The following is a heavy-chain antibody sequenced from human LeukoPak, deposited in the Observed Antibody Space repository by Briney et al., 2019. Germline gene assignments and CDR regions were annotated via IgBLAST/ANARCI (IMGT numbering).Heavy chain of an antibody. CDR1: GYTFTGYY. J-gene: IGHJ6*02. CDR2: INPNSGGT. V-gene: IGHV1-2*02. D-gene: IGHD3-22*01. CDR3: ARTYYYDSSGRSYGMDV. Sequence: ASVKVSCKASGYTFTGYYMHWVRQAPGQGLEWMGWINPNSGGTNYAQEFQGRVTMTRDTSISTAYMELSRLRSDDTAVYYCARTYYYDSSGRSYGMDVWGQGTTVTVSS.